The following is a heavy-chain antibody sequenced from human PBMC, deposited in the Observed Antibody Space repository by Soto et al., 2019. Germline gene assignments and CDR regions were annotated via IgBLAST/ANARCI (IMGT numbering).Heavy chain of an antibody. J-gene: IGHJ4*02. D-gene: IGHD3-10*01. Sequence: ASVKVSCKASGNTFTSYDINWVRQATGHGLEWMGWINPNSGNIGYAQKFQGRVTMTRDTAIRTTYMEVSRLRSDDTAVYYCARGRASGSYYLLDYWGQGTLVTVSS. V-gene: IGHV1-8*01. CDR1: GNTFTSYD. CDR2: INPNSGNI. CDR3: ARGRASGSYYLLDY.